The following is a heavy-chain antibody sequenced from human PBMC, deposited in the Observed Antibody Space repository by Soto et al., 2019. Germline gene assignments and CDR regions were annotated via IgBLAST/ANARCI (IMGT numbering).Heavy chain of an antibody. CDR3: ARPRGYSYVLPDY. Sequence: GGPLRLSCAASGFSFSTYGMNLVRQAPGKGLEWVSYISSSSGTIYYADSVKGRFTISRDNAKNSLYLQMNSLRDEDTAVYYCARPRGYSYVLPDYWGQGTLVTVSS. J-gene: IGHJ4*02. CDR2: ISSSSGTI. V-gene: IGHV3-48*02. D-gene: IGHD5-18*01. CDR1: GFSFSTYG.